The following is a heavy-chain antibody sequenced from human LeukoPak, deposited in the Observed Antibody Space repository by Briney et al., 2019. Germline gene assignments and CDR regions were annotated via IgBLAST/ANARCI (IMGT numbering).Heavy chain of an antibody. D-gene: IGHD3-10*01. J-gene: IGHJ4*02. CDR2: IIPIFGTA. CDR1: GGTFSSYA. CDR3: ASGYYYGSGSSDY. Sequence: SVKVPCKASGGTFSSYAISWVRQAPGQGLEWMGGIIPIFGTANYAQKFQGRVTITADESTSTAYMELSSLRSEDTAVYCCASGYYYGSGSSDYWGQGTLVTVSS. V-gene: IGHV1-69*13.